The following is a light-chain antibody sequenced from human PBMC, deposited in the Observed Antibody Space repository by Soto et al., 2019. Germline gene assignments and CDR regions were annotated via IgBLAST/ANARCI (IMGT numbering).Light chain of an antibody. Sequence: QSVLTQPPSASGSPGQSVTISCTGTSSDVGGYNYVSWYQHHPGKAPKLMIYDVSNRPSGVSNRFSGSKSGNTASLTISGLQPEDEADYYCCSYTTSNTRQIVFGTGTKVTVL. V-gene: IGLV2-14*03. CDR3: CSYTTSNTRQIV. CDR1: SSDVGGYNY. J-gene: IGLJ1*01. CDR2: DVS.